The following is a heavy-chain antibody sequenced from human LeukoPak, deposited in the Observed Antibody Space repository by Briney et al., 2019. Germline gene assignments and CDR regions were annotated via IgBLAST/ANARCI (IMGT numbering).Heavy chain of an antibody. CDR3: ARGHTGMSS. Sequence: PGGSLRLSCAASGFTFSNYWMSWVRQAPGKGLEWVANIKQDGSEKYYVDSVKGLFTISRDNAKNSLYLQMNSLRAEDTAVYYCARGHTGMSSWGQGTLVNVYS. CDR1: GFTFSNYW. J-gene: IGHJ5*02. D-gene: IGHD5-18*01. V-gene: IGHV3-7*04. CDR2: IKQDGSEK.